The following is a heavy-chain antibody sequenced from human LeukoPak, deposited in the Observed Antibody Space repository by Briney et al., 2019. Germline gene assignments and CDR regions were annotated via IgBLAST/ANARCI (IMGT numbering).Heavy chain of an antibody. Sequence: PGGSLRLSCAASGFTFSSYSMNWVRQAPGKGLEWVSSISTSSTYIYYADSVKGRLTISRDNAKNSLYLQMNSLRVEDTAVYYCARETGSQYCSGGSCYSFNYYFDYWGQGTLVTVSS. V-gene: IGHV3-21*01. J-gene: IGHJ4*02. CDR1: GFTFSSYS. CDR2: ISTSSTYI. CDR3: ARETGSQYCSGGSCYSFNYYFDY. D-gene: IGHD2-15*01.